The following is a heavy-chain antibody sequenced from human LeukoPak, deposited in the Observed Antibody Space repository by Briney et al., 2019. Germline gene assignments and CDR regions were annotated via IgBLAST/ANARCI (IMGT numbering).Heavy chain of an antibody. CDR3: AREASSWYYSDY. V-gene: IGHV3-21*01. CDR1: GFTFRSYS. CDR2: ITSTSSYI. D-gene: IGHD6-13*01. J-gene: IGHJ4*02. Sequence: GGSLRLSCAASGFTFRSYSMNWVRQAPGKGLEWVSSITSTSSYIYYADSFKGRFTISRDNAKNSLYLQMNSLRAEDTAVYYCAREASSWYYSDYWGQGTLVTVSS.